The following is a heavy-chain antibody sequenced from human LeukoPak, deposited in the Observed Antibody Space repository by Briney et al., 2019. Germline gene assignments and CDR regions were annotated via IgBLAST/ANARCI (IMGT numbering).Heavy chain of an antibody. D-gene: IGHD6-19*01. CDR2: ISSSSSYI. V-gene: IGHV3-21*01. Sequence: GGSLRLSCAASGFTFSSYSMNWVRQAPGKGLEWVSSISSSSSYIYYADSVKGRFTISRDNAKNSLYLQMNSLRAEDTAVYYCATEYSSGWYSGSFGDYRGQGTLVTVSS. J-gene: IGHJ4*02. CDR1: GFTFSSYS. CDR3: ATEYSSGWYSGSFGDY.